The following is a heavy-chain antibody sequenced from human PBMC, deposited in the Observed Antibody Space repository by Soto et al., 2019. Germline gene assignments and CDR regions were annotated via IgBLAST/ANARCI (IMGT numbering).Heavy chain of an antibody. V-gene: IGHV3-30*18. CDR1: GFTFSSYG. D-gene: IGHD3-10*01. CDR2: ISYDGSNK. CDR3: AKDRGDY. Sequence: QVQLVESGGGVVQPGRSLRLSCAASGFTFSSYGMHWVRQAPGKGLEWVAVISYDGSNKYYADSVKGRFTISRDNSKNPLYLQMNSLRAEDTAVYYCAKDRGDYWGQGTLVTVSS. J-gene: IGHJ4*02.